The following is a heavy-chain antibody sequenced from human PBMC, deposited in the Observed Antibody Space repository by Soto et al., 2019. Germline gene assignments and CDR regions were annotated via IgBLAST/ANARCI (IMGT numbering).Heavy chain of an antibody. CDR3: ARDISSSSEYYYYYGMDV. Sequence: ASVKVSCKASGYTFTSYGISWVRQAPGQGLEWMGWISAYNGNTNYAQKLQGRVTMTTDTSTSTAYMELRGLRSDDTAVYYCARDISSSSEYYYYYGMDVWGKGSTVTVSS. CDR1: GYTFTSYG. J-gene: IGHJ6*04. V-gene: IGHV1-18*01. CDR2: ISAYNGNT. D-gene: IGHD6-6*01.